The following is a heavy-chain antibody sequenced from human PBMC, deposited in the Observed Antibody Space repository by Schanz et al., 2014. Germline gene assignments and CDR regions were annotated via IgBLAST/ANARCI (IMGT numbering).Heavy chain of an antibody. V-gene: IGHV3-48*01. J-gene: IGHJ4*02. CDR1: GFDFNSYS. CDR3: ARDRGYCSGGSCLTFDY. Sequence: EVRLVESGGGLVQPGGSLRLSCEASGFDFNSYSMNWVRQVPGKGLEWLSYIATSSSTRHYADSVKGRVTISRDNAKNTLYLQMNSLRAEDTAVYYCARDRGYCSGGSCLTFDYGGQGTLVTVSS. CDR2: IATSSSTR. D-gene: IGHD2-15*01.